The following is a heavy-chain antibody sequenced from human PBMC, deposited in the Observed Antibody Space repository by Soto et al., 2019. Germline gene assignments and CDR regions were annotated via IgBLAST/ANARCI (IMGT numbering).Heavy chain of an antibody. CDR3: ARDPSTGAADF. V-gene: IGHV3-23*01. CDR2: ISRGGDAT. J-gene: IGHJ4*02. Sequence: GGSLRLPCAAFGFTFSSFWMNWVRQSPGKGLAWVSTISRGGDATYYADSVRGRFTISRDNSKHTLSLLMKSLRAEDSAIYYCARDPSTGAADFWGQGTLVTVSS. CDR1: GFTFSSFW. D-gene: IGHD2-8*02.